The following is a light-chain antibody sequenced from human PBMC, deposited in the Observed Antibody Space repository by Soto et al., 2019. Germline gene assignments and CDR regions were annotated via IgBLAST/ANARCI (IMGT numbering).Light chain of an antibody. CDR1: QTVSRS. CDR2: EAS. CDR3: QQHINWPLT. V-gene: IGKV3-11*01. Sequence: IVLTQSPATLYLSPGERATLSCRASQTVSRSLAWYQQKPGQAPRLLIYEASNRATGIPARFSGSGSGADFTLTISRLETEDFALYYCQQHINWPLTFCGGTKVDIK. J-gene: IGKJ4*01.